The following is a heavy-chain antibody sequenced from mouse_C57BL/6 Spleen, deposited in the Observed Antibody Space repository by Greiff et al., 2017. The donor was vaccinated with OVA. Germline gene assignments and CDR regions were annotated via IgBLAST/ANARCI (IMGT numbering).Heavy chain of an antibody. V-gene: IGHV1-80*01. Sequence: QVQLQQSGAELVKPGASVKISCKASGYAFSSYWMNWVKQRPGKGLEWIGQIYPGDGDTNYNGKFKGKATLTADKSSSTAYMQLSSLTSEDSAVYFCARGGGSSGYFDYWSQGTTLTVSS. CDR2: IYPGDGDT. D-gene: IGHD6-1*01. CDR3: ARGGGSSGYFDY. J-gene: IGHJ2*01. CDR1: GYAFSSYW.